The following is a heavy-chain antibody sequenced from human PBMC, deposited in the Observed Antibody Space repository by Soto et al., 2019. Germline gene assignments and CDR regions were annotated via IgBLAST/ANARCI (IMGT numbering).Heavy chain of an antibody. CDR3: VRDGTKTLRDWFDP. Sequence: PSETLSLTCTVSGASISGFYWSWIRKSAGKGLEWIGRIYATGTTDYNPSLKSRVMMSVDTSKKQFSLKLRSVTAADTAVYYCVRDGTKTLRDWFDPWGQGT. D-gene: IGHD1-1*01. J-gene: IGHJ5*02. V-gene: IGHV4-4*07. CDR2: IYATGTT. CDR1: GASISGFY.